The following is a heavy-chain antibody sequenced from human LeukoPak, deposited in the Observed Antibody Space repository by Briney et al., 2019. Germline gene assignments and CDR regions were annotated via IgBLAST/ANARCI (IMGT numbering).Heavy chain of an antibody. V-gene: IGHV4-34*01. Sequence: SETLSLTCTVSGGSISSYYWSWIRQPPGKGLEWIGEINHSGSTNYNPSLKSRVTISVDTSKNQFSLKLSSVTAADAAVYYCNRARITMVRGVRGYYMDVWGKGTTVTVSS. D-gene: IGHD3-10*01. CDR1: GGSISSYY. CDR3: NRARITMVRGVRGYYMDV. J-gene: IGHJ6*03. CDR2: INHSGST.